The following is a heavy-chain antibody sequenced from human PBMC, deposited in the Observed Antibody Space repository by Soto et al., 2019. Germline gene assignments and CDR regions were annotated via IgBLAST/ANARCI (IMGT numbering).Heavy chain of an antibody. CDR1: GYTFSNSG. Sequence: ASVKVSCKASGYTFSNSGISWVRQAPGQGLEWLGWINSDNGNTNYAQHLQGRVTLTTDTSTSTAYMDLRSLRSDDTAVYYCARDQGITTFGLYSMYYNGMDVWGQ. D-gene: IGHD3-3*01. CDR3: ARDQGITTFGLYSMYYNGMDV. CDR2: INSDNGNT. V-gene: IGHV1-18*01. J-gene: IGHJ6*02.